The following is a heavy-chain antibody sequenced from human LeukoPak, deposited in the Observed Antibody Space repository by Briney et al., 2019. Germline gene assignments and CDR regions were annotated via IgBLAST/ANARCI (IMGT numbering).Heavy chain of an antibody. Sequence: GGSLRLSCAASGFTFTTYWMSWVRQAPGKVLEWVANINQDGSEKYYVDSVKGRFTISRDNAKNSLYLQMNSLRAEDTAVYFCARSKQWLAQSYYGMDVWGQGTTVTVSS. CDR2: INQDGSEK. CDR1: GFTFTTYW. CDR3: ARSKQWLAQSYYGMDV. D-gene: IGHD6-19*01. V-gene: IGHV3-7*01. J-gene: IGHJ6*02.